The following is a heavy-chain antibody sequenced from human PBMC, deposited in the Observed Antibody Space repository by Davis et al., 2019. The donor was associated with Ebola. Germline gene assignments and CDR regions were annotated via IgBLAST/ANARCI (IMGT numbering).Heavy chain of an antibody. D-gene: IGHD6-19*01. Sequence: ASVKVSCKASGYTFTSYGISWVRQAPGQGLEWMGWISAYNGNTNYAQKLQGRVTMTTDTSTSTAYMELSSLRSEDTAVYYCAGSGYSSGWYGFDLWGRGTLVTVSS. CDR3: AGSGYSSGWYGFDL. V-gene: IGHV1-18*01. CDR1: GYTFTSYG. CDR2: ISAYNGNT. J-gene: IGHJ2*01.